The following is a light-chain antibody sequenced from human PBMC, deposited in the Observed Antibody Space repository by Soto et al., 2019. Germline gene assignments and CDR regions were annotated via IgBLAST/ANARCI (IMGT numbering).Light chain of an antibody. V-gene: IGLV2-8*01. Sequence: QSVLTQPPSASGSPGQSVTISCTGTSSDIGTYDYVSWYQHRPDKAPKLIIYEVSKRPSGVPDRFSGSKSGNTASLTVSGIQAEDEGDYYCCSYGGGNNFYVFGTGTKVTVL. J-gene: IGLJ1*01. CDR2: EVS. CDR1: SSDIGTYDY. CDR3: CSYGGGNNFYV.